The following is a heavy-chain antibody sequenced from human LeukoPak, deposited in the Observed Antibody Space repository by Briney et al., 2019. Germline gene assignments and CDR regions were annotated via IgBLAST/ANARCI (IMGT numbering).Heavy chain of an antibody. V-gene: IGHV5-51*01. Sequence: GESLKISCKGSGYTFPNYWIGWGRQMPGKGLELMGIIYPDDSETAFSPSFQGQVTISADKSINTAFLQWSSLKASDTAMYYCARSQDSSSDAFDVWGQGTMVTVSS. CDR3: ARSQDSSSDAFDV. D-gene: IGHD6-13*01. J-gene: IGHJ3*01. CDR2: IYPDDSET. CDR1: GYTFPNYW.